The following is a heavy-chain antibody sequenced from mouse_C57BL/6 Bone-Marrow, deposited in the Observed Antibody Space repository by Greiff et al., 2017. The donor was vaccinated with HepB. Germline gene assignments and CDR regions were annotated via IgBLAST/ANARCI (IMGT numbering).Heavy chain of an antibody. V-gene: IGHV14-4*01. D-gene: IGHD1-1*01. CDR2: IDPENGDT. CDR3: STKGITAVPRFAY. Sequence: EVQLQQSGAELVRPGASVKLSCTASGFNIKDDYMHWVKQRPEQGLEWIGWIDPENGDTEYASKFQGKATITADTSSNTAYLQLSSLTSEDTAVYYYSTKGITAVPRFAYWGQGTLVTVSA. J-gene: IGHJ3*01. CDR1: GFNIKDDY.